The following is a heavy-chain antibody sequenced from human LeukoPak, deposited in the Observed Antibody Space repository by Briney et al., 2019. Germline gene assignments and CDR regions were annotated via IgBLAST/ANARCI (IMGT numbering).Heavy chain of an antibody. CDR2: ISSSSSYI. J-gene: IGHJ3*02. V-gene: IGHV3-21*01. Sequence: GGSLRLSRAASGFTFSSYSMNWVRQAPGKGLEWVSSISSSSSYIYYADSVKGRFTISRDNAKNSLYLQMNSLRAEDTAVYYCARTQAAGFDAFDTWGQGTMVTVSS. CDR3: ARTQAAGFDAFDT. CDR1: GFTFSSYS. D-gene: IGHD6-13*01.